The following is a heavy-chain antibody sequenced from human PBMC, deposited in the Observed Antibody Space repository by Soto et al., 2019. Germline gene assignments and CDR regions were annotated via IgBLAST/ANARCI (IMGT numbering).Heavy chain of an antibody. CDR1: GFTFSSYG. J-gene: IGHJ6*02. Sequence: GGSLRLSCAASGFTFSSYGMHWVRQAPGKGLEWVAVISYDGSNKYYADSVKGRFTISRDNSKNTLYLQMNSLRAEDTAVYYCARDLGYSSSPYYYYGMDVWGQGTTVTVSS. CDR3: ARDLGYSSSPYYYYGMDV. V-gene: IGHV3-30*03. D-gene: IGHD6-13*01. CDR2: ISYDGSNK.